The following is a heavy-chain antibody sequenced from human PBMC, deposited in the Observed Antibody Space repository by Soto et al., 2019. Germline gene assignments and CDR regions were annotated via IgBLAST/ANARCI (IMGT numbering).Heavy chain of an antibody. V-gene: IGHV1-18*01. CDR1: GYTFTSYG. D-gene: IGHD2-2*01. J-gene: IGHJ6*02. CDR3: AREGDIVVVPAAMRKRGYYYYGMDV. Sequence: QVQLVQSGAEVKKPGASVKVSCKASGYTFTSYGISWVRQAPGQGLEWMGWISAYNGNTNYAQKLQGRVTMTTDTSTSTAYMELRSLRSDDTAVYYCAREGDIVVVPAAMRKRGYYYYGMDVWGQGTTVTVSS. CDR2: ISAYNGNT.